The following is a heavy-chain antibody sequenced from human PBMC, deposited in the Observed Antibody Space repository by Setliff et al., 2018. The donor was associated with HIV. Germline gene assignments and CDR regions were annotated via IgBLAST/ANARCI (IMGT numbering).Heavy chain of an antibody. CDR2: IYYSGNT. V-gene: IGHV4-39*07. CDR1: GGSIKSSSYY. Sequence: PSETLSLTCTVSGGSIKSSSYYWGWIRQPPGKGLEWIGSIYYSGNTYYNPSLKSRVTISEDTSRNQFSLRLSSVTAADTAIYYCVRVPTSSWYVTTQRTKEYFHHWGQGTLVTVSS. J-gene: IGHJ1*01. D-gene: IGHD6-13*01. CDR3: VRVPTSSWYVTTQRTKEYFHH.